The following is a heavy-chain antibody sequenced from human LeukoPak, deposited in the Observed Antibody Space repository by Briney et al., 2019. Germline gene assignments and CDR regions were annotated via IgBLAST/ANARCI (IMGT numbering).Heavy chain of an antibody. J-gene: IGHJ4*02. CDR2: ISSGSTYT. V-gene: IGHV3-21*04. D-gene: IGHD6-13*01. CDR3: ARGSGSSWYFYFDY. CDR1: GFTFSSYG. Sequence: GGSLRLSCAASGFTFSSYGMNWVRQAPGKGLEWVSSISSGSTYTYYADSVKGRFTISRDNAKNSVYLQMNSLRAEDTALYYCARGSGSSWYFYFDYWGQGTLVTVSS.